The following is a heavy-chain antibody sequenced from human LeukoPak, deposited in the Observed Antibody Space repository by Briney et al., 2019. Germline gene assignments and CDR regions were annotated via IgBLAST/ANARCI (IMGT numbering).Heavy chain of an antibody. D-gene: IGHD3-22*01. Sequence: SETLSLTCAVYGGSFSGYYWSRIRQPPGKGLEWIGEINHSGSTNYNPSPKSRVTISVDTSKNQFSLKLSSVTAADTAVYYCAREERRYYDSSGYSDYWGQGTLVTVSS. CDR2: INHSGST. CDR3: AREERRYYDSSGYSDY. V-gene: IGHV4-34*01. J-gene: IGHJ4*02. CDR1: GGSFSGYY.